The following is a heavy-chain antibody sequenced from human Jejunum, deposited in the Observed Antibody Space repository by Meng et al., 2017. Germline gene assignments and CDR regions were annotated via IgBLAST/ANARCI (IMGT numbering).Heavy chain of an antibody. D-gene: IGHD3-22*01. Sequence: GESLKISCAASGFTFNSNWMSWVRQAPGKGLEWVANIKQDGSEKYYVDSVKGRFTISRDNAKNSLYLQMNSLRAEDTAVYFCARFLGYYDSSGYHSGIDYWGQGTLVTVSS. CDR2: IKQDGSEK. CDR1: GFTFNSNW. CDR3: ARFLGYYDSSGYHSGIDY. V-gene: IGHV3-7*01. J-gene: IGHJ4*02.